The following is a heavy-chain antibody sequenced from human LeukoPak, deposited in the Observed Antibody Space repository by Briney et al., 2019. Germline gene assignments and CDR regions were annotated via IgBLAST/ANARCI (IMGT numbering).Heavy chain of an antibody. J-gene: IGHJ5*02. Sequence: GGSLRLSCAASGFIFSSYSMHWVRQAPGKGLEWVSYISSSSSTIYYADSVKGRFTISRDNAKNSLYLQMNSLRAEDTAVYYCARDSSTIFGVVIPNWFDPWGQGTLVTVSS. V-gene: IGHV3-48*01. CDR2: ISSSSSTI. CDR1: GFIFSSYS. D-gene: IGHD3-3*01. CDR3: ARDSSTIFGVVIPNWFDP.